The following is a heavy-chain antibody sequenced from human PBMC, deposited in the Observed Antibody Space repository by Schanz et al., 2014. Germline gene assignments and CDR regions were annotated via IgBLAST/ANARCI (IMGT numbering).Heavy chain of an antibody. CDR3: VRDAGWAFGDYHGMDV. J-gene: IGHJ6*01. Sequence: QVQLVQSGVEVKRPGASVRVSCKASGYSFTDYAIHWVRQAPGKGLEWLGGFDVEDGETIYAQKFQGRVTMTTDTSTSTAYMELRSLISDDTAVYYCVRDAGWAFGDYHGMDVWGQGTTVTVSS. V-gene: IGHV1-18*01. D-gene: IGHD3-10*01. CDR2: FDVEDGET. CDR1: GYSFTDYA.